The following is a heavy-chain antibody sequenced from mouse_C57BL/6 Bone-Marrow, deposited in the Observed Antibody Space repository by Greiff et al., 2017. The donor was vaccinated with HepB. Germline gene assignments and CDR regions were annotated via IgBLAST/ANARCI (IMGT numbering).Heavy chain of an antibody. CDR2: IRNKANGYTT. CDR3: ARYRLYYGYPGTWGAMDY. Sequence: EVQLVESGGGLVQPGGSLSLSCAASGFTFTDYYMSWVRQPPGKALEWLGFIRNKANGYTTEYSASVKGRFTISRDNSQSILYLQMNALRAEDSATYYCARYRLYYGYPGTWGAMDYWGQGTSVTVSS. V-gene: IGHV7-3*01. J-gene: IGHJ4*01. CDR1: GFTFTDYY. D-gene: IGHD2-2*01.